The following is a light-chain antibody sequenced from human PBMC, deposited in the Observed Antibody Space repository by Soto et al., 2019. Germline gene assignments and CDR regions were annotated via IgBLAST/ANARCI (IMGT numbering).Light chain of an antibody. Sequence: EIVLTQSPATLSLSPGERATLSCRASQSVTSYLAWYQQKPGQAPRLLMYDASNRATGIPARFSGSGSWTDFTLTISSLEPEDFAVYYCQQRSNWPPVTFGQGNKLEL. J-gene: IGKJ2*01. V-gene: IGKV3-11*01. CDR2: DAS. CDR3: QQRSNWPPVT. CDR1: QSVTSY.